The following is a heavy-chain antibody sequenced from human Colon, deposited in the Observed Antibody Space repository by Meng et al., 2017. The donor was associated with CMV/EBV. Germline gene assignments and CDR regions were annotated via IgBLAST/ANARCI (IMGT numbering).Heavy chain of an antibody. CDR3: ARAGSQRTYYYYYGMDV. V-gene: IGHV4-39*07. J-gene: IGHJ6*02. CDR1: GGSISTTSYY. CDR2: IYYSGST. Sequence: SETLSLTCTVSGGSISTTSYYWGWIRQPPGKGLEWIASIYYSGSTYHNPSLKSRVTISVDTSKNQFSLKLSSVTAADTAVYYCARAGSQRTYYYYYGMDVWGQGTTVTVSS. D-gene: IGHD3-10*01.